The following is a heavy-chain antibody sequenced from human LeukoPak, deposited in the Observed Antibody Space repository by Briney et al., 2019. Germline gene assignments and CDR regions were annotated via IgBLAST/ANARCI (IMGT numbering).Heavy chain of an antibody. V-gene: IGHV3-30*18. CDR1: GFTFSSYG. CDR3: AKRGYYDSSGYDTGDY. D-gene: IGHD3-22*01. Sequence: GRSLRLSCAASGFTFSSYGMHWVRQAPGKGLEWVAVISYDGSNKYYADSVKGRFTISRDNSKNTLYLQMNSLRAEDTAVYYCAKRGYYDSSGYDTGDYWGQGTLVTVSS. J-gene: IGHJ4*02. CDR2: ISYDGSNK.